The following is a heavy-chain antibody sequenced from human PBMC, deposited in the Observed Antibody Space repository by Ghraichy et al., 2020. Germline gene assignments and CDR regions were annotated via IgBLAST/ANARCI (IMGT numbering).Heavy chain of an antibody. J-gene: IGHJ6*02. CDR3: ARALSGSGSYYYPYYGMDV. V-gene: IGHV1-18*01. D-gene: IGHD3-10*01. CDR2: ISGYNGYT. Sequence: ASVKVSCKASGYTFTNYGIGWVRQAPGQGLEWMGWISGYNGYTYYAQNIQGRVTMTTDPSTTSAYMELRSLESDNTAVYYCARALSGSGSYYYPYYGMDVWGQGTTVTVSS. CDR1: GYTFTNYG.